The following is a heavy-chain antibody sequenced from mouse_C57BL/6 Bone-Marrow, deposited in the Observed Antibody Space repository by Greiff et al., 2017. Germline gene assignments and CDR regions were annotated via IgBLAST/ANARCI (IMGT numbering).Heavy chain of an antibody. CDR3: ARGHYYGSSYAMDY. CDR2: ISYSGST. Sequence: EVKLQESGPGLAKPSQTLSLTCSVTGYSITSDYWNWIRKFPGNKLEYMGYISYSGSTYYNPSPKSRISITRDTSKNQYYQQLNSATTEDTATYYCARGHYYGSSYAMDYWGQGTSVTVSS. V-gene: IGHV3-8*01. D-gene: IGHD1-1*01. J-gene: IGHJ4*01. CDR1: GYSITSDY.